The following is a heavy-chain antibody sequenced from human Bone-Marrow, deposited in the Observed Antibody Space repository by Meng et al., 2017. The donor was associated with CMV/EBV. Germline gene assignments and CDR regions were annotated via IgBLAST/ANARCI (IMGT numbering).Heavy chain of an antibody. J-gene: IGHJ4*02. D-gene: IGHD5-12*01. V-gene: IGHV1-2*02. Sequence: AAVKVSCKASGYTSTGNYMHWVRQDPGQGLEWMGWINPNSGGTNYAQKFQGRVTMTRDTSNSTAYLQLSRLRSDDTAVYYCARVIRGYERVDYWGQGTLVTVSS. CDR1: GYTSTGNY. CDR3: ARVIRGYERVDY. CDR2: INPNSGGT.